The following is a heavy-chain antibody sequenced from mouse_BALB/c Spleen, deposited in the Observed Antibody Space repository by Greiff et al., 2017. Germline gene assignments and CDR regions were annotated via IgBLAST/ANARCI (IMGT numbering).Heavy chain of an antibody. J-gene: IGHJ4*01. CDR1: GFTFSDYY. V-gene: IGHV5-4*02. CDR2: ISDGGSYT. D-gene: IGHD1-2*01. Sequence: EVKLQESGGGLVKPGGSLKLSCAASGFTFSDYYMYWVRQTPEKRLEWVATISDGGSYTYYPDSVKGRFTISRDNAKNNLYLQMSSLKSEDTAMYYCARGGRLRDYAMDYWGQGTSVTVSS. CDR3: ARGGRLRDYAMDY.